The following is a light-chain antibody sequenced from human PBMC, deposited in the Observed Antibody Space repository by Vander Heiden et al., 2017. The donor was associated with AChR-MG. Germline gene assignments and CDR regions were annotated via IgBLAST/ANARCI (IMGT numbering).Light chain of an antibody. CDR1: KLGDKY. Sequence: SYELTQPPSVSVSPGQTASITCSGYKLGDKYACWYQQKPGQSPVLVIYQDSKRPAGIPKRFSGSNSGNTATLTISGTQAMDEAYYYCQAWDSSTVVFGGGTKLTVL. V-gene: IGLV3-1*01. CDR3: QAWDSSTVV. CDR2: QDS. J-gene: IGLJ2*01.